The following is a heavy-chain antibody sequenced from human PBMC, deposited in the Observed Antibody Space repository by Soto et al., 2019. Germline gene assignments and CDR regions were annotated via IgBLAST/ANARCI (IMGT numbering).Heavy chain of an antibody. D-gene: IGHD6-13*01. J-gene: IGHJ6*02. V-gene: IGHV1-69*01. Sequence: QVQLVQSGAEVKKPGSSVKVSCKASGGTFSSYAISWVRQAPGQGLEWMGGIIPIFGTANYVQKFQGRVTITADESTSTAYMELSSLRSEDTAVYYCARGTKKFAGFSSPRGWYYGMDVWGQGTTVTVSS. CDR3: ARGTKKFAGFSSPRGWYYGMDV. CDR1: GGTFSSYA. CDR2: IIPIFGTA.